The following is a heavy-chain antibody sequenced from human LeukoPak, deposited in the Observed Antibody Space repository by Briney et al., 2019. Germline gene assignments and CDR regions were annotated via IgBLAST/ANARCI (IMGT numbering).Heavy chain of an antibody. CDR3: ARVKFTRCGGDCYRYYFDY. CDR1: GYSISSGYY. J-gene: IGHJ4*02. D-gene: IGHD2-21*02. CDR2: IYHSGST. Sequence: PSETPSLTCTVSGYSISSGYYWGWIRQPPGKGLEWIGSIYHSGSTYYNPSLKSRVTISVDTSKNQFSLKLSSVTAADTAVYYCARVKFTRCGGDCYRYYFDYWGQGTLVTVSS. V-gene: IGHV4-38-2*02.